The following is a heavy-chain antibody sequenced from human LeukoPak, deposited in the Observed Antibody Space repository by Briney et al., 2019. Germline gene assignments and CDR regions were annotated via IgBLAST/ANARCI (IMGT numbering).Heavy chain of an antibody. CDR2: IYHTGST. V-gene: IGHV4-38-2*02. Sequence: SETLSLTCTVSGYSISSGYYWGWFRQPPGKGLEWIGSIYHTGSTHYNPSLKSRVTISVDTSKNQFSLKLSSVTAADTAVYYCARDRRYSSSWNWFDPWGQGILVTVSS. CDR1: GYSISSGYY. J-gene: IGHJ5*02. CDR3: ARDRRYSSSWNWFDP. D-gene: IGHD6-13*01.